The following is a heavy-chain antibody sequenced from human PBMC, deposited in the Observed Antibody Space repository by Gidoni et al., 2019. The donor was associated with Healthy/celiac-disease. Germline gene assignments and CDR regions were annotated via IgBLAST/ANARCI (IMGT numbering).Heavy chain of an antibody. J-gene: IGHJ3*02. V-gene: IGHV3-9*01. CDR3: AKGVRDYYDSSGDAFDI. Sequence: EVQLVESGGGLVQPGRSLSLSCAASGFPFDDYAMHWVRQAPGKGLEWVSGISWNSGSIGYADSVKGRFTISRDNAKNSLYLQMNSLRAEDTALYYCAKGVRDYYDSSGDAFDIWGQGTMVTVSS. D-gene: IGHD3-22*01. CDR2: ISWNSGSI. CDR1: GFPFDDYA.